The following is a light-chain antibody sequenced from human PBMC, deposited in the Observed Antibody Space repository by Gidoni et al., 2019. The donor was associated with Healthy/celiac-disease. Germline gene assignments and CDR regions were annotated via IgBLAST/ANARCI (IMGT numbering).Light chain of an antibody. Sequence: QSALTQTASVSGAPGQSITISFTGTSSDVGGYNYVSWYKQHPGKAPKLMIYDVSNRPSGVSNRFSGSKSGNTASLTISGLQAEDEADYYCSSYTSSSTRVFGGGTKLTVL. CDR2: DVS. CDR3: SSYTSSSTRV. J-gene: IGLJ3*02. CDR1: SSDVGGYNY. V-gene: IGLV2-14*01.